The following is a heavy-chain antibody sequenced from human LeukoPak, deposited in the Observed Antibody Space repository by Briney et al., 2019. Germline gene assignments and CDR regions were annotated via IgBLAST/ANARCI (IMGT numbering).Heavy chain of an antibody. CDR1: GYSFTNYW. CDR2: IDPNNSHT. D-gene: IGHD2-15*01. Sequence: PGESLKISCAGSGYSFTNYWINWVRQMPGKGLEWLVIIDPNNSHTYYSPSFQGHVTISTDESISTAYLQWSSLEASDTAIYFCARDYVGCGGDRCYSSGIDRWGPGTQVTVSS. J-gene: IGHJ5*02. CDR3: ARDYVGCGGDRCYSSGIDR. V-gene: IGHV5-10-1*01.